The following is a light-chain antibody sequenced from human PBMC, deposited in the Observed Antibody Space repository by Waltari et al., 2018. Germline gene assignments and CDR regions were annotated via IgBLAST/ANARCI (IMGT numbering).Light chain of an antibody. J-gene: IGKJ1*01. CDR1: QSLATYY. CDR3: QQSGSAPWT. V-gene: IGKV3-20*01. CDR2: TAS. Sequence: EIVLTQSPGTLSLSPGESATLSCRASQSLATYYLPWFQQKPGQAPRLLIYTASSRATGIPDRFSGSGSGTDVTLTISRLEPEDFAVYYCQQSGSAPWTFGQGTKVEIK.